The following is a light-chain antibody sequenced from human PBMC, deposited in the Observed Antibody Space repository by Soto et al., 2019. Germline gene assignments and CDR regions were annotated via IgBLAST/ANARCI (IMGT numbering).Light chain of an antibody. J-gene: IGKJ2*01. CDR1: QSISSW. CDR2: DAS. CDR3: QQYNSSPYT. Sequence: DIQMTQSPSTLSASVGDRVTITCRASQSISSWLAWYQQKPGKAPKLLIYDASSLESGVPSRFSGSGSWTEFPLTISSLQADDFATYYWQQYNSSPYTFGQGTKLEIK. V-gene: IGKV1-5*01.